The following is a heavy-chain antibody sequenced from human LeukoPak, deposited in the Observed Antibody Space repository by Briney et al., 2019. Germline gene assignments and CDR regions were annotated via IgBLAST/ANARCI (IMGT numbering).Heavy chain of an antibody. V-gene: IGHV1-18*01. CDR3: ARVLRVYGSGSYIFGY. D-gene: IGHD3-10*01. CDR2: ISAYNGNT. Sequence: GASVKVSCKASGYTFTSYGISWVRQAPGQGLEWMGWISAYNGNTNYAQKLQGRVTMITDTSTSTAYMELRSLRSDDTAVYYCARVLRVYGSGSYIFGYWGQGTLVTVSS. J-gene: IGHJ4*02. CDR1: GYTFTSYG.